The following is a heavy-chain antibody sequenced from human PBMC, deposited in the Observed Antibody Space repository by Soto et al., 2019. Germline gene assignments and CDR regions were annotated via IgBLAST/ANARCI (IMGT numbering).Heavy chain of an antibody. J-gene: IGHJ6*02. CDR3: ASALWFGELWLDV. Sequence: GGSLRLSCAASGFTFSSYIMNWVRQAPGKGLEWVSYISSSSSTIYYADSVKGRFTISRDNAKNSLYLQMNSLRDEDTAVYYCASALWFGELWLDVWGQGTTVTVSS. D-gene: IGHD3-10*01. CDR1: GFTFSSYI. V-gene: IGHV3-48*02. CDR2: ISSSSSTI.